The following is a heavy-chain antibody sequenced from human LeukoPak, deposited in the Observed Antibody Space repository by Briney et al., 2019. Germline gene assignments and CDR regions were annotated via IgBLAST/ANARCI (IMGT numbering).Heavy chain of an antibody. D-gene: IGHD2/OR15-2a*01. Sequence: GGSLRLSCAVSGFTSSNAWMSWVRQAPGKGLEWVGRIKSKTDGGTRDYAAPVKGRFTISRDDSKNTLYLQMNSLKTEDTAVYYCTTLVYAAFLIWGQGTMVTVSS. CDR1: GFTSSNAW. CDR3: TTLVYAAFLI. V-gene: IGHV3-15*01. J-gene: IGHJ3*02. CDR2: IKSKTDGGTR.